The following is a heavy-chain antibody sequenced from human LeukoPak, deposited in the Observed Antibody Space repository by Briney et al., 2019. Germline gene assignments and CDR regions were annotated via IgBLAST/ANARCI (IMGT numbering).Heavy chain of an antibody. D-gene: IGHD1-26*01. J-gene: IGHJ4*02. CDR3: ARLKYSGSYPADY. CDR1: GFTFDDYG. V-gene: IGHV3-20*04. CDR2: INSDGDGS. Sequence: GGSLRLSCAASGFTFDDYGMSWVRQAPGKGLEWVSGINSDGDGSGYADSVKGRFTISRDNRKNSLHLQMNSLRAEDTAVYYCARLKYSGSYPADYWGQGPLVTVSS.